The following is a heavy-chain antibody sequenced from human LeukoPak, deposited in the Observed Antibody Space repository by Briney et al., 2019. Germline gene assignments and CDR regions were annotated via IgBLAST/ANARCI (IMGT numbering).Heavy chain of an antibody. J-gene: IGHJ3*02. V-gene: IGHV3-48*01. D-gene: IGHD3-10*01. Sequence: QPGGSLRLSCAASGLTFSSYSMNWVRQAPGKGLEWVSYISSSSSTIYYADSVKGRFTISRDNAKNSLYLQMNSLRAEDTAVYYCARDPDYYGSGDAFDIWGQGTMVTVSS. CDR1: GLTFSSYS. CDR2: ISSSSSTI. CDR3: ARDPDYYGSGDAFDI.